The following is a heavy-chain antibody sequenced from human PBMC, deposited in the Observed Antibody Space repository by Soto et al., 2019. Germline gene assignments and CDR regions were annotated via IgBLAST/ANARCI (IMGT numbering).Heavy chain of an antibody. CDR2: IYYSGST. V-gene: IGHV4-59*08. J-gene: IGHJ4*02. CDR3: ARHTFDYGDLHFDY. CDR1: GGSISSYY. D-gene: IGHD4-17*01. Sequence: SETLSLTCTVSGGSISSYYWSWIRQPPGKGLEWIGYIYYSGSTNYNPSLKSRVTISVDTSKNQFSLKLSSVTAADTAVYYCARHTFDYGDLHFDYWGQGTLVTVSS.